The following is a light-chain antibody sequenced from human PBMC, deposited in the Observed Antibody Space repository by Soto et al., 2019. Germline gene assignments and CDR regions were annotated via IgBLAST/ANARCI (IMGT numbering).Light chain of an antibody. Sequence: QSVLTQPPSAYGSPGQSVTISCTGTSNDIGGYNYVSWYQQHPGKATKLMIYEVTKRPSGVPDRFSGSMSGNTASLTVSGLQAEDEADYYCCSSTGSNYLYVFGTGTKVTVL. CDR3: CSSTGSNYLYV. J-gene: IGLJ1*01. V-gene: IGLV2-8*01. CDR1: SNDIGGYNY. CDR2: EVT.